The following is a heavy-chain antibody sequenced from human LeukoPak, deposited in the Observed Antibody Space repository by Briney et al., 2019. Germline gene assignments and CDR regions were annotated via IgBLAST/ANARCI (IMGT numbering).Heavy chain of an antibody. CDR3: ARVRQRVAPVGWFDP. CDR2: ISPIFGSA. CDR1: GGTLTTYA. D-gene: IGHD6-25*01. V-gene: IGHV1-69*05. J-gene: IGHJ5*02. Sequence: PGPSVTVSRTASGGTLTTYAIRAVPQAPGQGLLWMGGISPIFGSADYAEEFQGRVSITTDESTSTAYMELSSLRFEDTAVYYWARVRQRVAPVGWFDPWGQGTLVTVSS.